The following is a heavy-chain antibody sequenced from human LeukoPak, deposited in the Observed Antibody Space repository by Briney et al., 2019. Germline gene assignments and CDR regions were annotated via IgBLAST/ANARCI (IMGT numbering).Heavy chain of an antibody. CDR2: INAGNGNT. D-gene: IGHD7-27*01. Sequence: ASVKVSCKASGYTFTSYAMHWVRQAPGQRLEWMGWINAGNGNTKYSQKFQGGVTITRDTSASTAYMELSSLRSEDTAVYYCAREDVTTGDPEAYGMDVWGQGTTVTVSS. J-gene: IGHJ6*02. CDR3: AREDVTTGDPEAYGMDV. V-gene: IGHV1-3*01. CDR1: GYTFTSYA.